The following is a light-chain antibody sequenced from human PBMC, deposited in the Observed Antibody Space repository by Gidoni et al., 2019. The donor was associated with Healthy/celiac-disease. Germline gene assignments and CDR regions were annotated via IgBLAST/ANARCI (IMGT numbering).Light chain of an antibody. CDR1: QGISSY. Sequence: AIRITKSPSSLSASTGASVTITCRASQGISSYLAWYQQKPGKAPKLLIYAASTLQSGVPSRFSGSGSGTDFTLTISCLQSEDFATYYCQQYYSYPRTFGQGTKVEIK. CDR2: AAS. V-gene: IGKV1-8*01. J-gene: IGKJ1*01. CDR3: QQYYSYPRT.